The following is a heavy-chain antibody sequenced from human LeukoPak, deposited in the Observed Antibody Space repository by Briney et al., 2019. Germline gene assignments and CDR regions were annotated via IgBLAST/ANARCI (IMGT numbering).Heavy chain of an antibody. CDR1: GFTFSSYD. CDR3: ARFSAYGMDV. Sequence: GGSLRLSCAASGFTFSSYDMHWVRKATGKGLEWVSAIGTAGDTYYPGSVKGRFTISRENAKNSLYLQMNSLRAEDTAVYYCARFSAYGMDVWGQGTTVTVSS. J-gene: IGHJ6*02. D-gene: IGHD2/OR15-2a*01. V-gene: IGHV3-13*01. CDR2: IGTAGDT.